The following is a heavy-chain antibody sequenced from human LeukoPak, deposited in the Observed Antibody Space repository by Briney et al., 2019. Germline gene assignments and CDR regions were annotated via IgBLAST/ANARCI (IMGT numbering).Heavy chain of an antibody. CDR2: IYQRATV. Sequence: PSETLSLTCNVSGYSISSGYFWGWVRQAPGKGLEWIGSIYQRATVHYNPSLKSRVTISVDTSKNQFSLKLSSVTAADTAVYYCARELVDIVVVVGAMTQPYYFDYWGQGTLVTVSS. CDR1: GYSISSGYF. V-gene: IGHV4-38-2*02. CDR3: ARELVDIVVVVGAMTQPYYFDY. D-gene: IGHD2-15*01. J-gene: IGHJ4*02.